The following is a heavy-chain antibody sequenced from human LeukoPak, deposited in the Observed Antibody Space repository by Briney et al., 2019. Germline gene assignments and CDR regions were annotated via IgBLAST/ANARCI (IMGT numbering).Heavy chain of an antibody. Sequence: SETLSLTCAVYGGSFSGYYWSWICQPPGKGLEWIGEINHSGSTNYNPSLKSRVTISVDTSKNQFSLKLSSVTAADTAVYYCARGIAARPSTNFDYWGQGTLVTVSS. J-gene: IGHJ4*02. D-gene: IGHD6-6*01. V-gene: IGHV4-34*01. CDR1: GGSFSGYY. CDR2: INHSGST. CDR3: ARGIAARPSTNFDY.